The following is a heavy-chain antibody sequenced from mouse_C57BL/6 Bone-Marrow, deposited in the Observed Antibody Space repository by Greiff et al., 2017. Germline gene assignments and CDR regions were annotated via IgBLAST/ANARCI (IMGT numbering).Heavy chain of an antibody. J-gene: IGHJ3*01. Sequence: EVQLVESGGGLVKPGGSLKLSCAASGFTFSSYAMSWVRQTPEKRLEWVATISDGGGYTYYPDNVKGRFTISRDNAKNNLYLQMSQLTTEDTAMYDCARDRGNPAWFAYWGQGTLVTVSA. CDR1: GFTFSSYA. V-gene: IGHV5-4*01. CDR3: ARDRGNPAWFAY. D-gene: IGHD2-1*01. CDR2: ISDGGGYT.